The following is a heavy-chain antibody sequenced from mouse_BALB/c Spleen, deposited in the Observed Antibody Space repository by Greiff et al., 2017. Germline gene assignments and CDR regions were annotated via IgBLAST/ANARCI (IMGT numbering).Heavy chain of an antibody. J-gene: IGHJ4*01. D-gene: IGHD2-1*01. CDR2: IWRGGST. CDR3: AKSSYGNYGDYYAMDY. CDR1: GFSLTSYG. V-gene: IGHV2-5-1*01. Sequence: QVQLQQSGPSLVQPSQSLSITCTVSGFSLTSYGVHWVRQSPGKGLEWLGVIWRGGSTDYNAAFMSRLSITKDNSKSQVFFKMNSLQADDTAIYYCAKSSYGNYGDYYAMDYWGQGTSVTVSS.